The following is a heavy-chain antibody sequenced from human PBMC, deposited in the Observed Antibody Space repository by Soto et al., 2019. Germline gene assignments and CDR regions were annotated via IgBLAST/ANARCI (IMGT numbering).Heavy chain of an antibody. CDR1: GFTFSSYA. J-gene: IGHJ4*02. Sequence: PGGSLRLSCAASGFTFSSYAMSWVRQAPGKGLEWVSAISGSGGSTYYADSVKGRFTISRDNSKNTLYLQMNSLRAEDTAVYYCAKLSDSSGYYSLRLLDYFDYWGKGTLVTVSS. V-gene: IGHV3-23*01. CDR2: ISGSGGST. D-gene: IGHD3-22*01. CDR3: AKLSDSSGYYSLRLLDYFDY.